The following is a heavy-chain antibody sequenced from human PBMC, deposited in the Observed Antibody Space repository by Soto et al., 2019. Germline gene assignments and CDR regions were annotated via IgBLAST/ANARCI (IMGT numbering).Heavy chain of an antibody. CDR2: INPSGGST. Sequence: ASAKVSCKASGYTFTSYYMHWVRQAPGQGLEWMGIINPSGGSTSYAQKFQGRVTMTRDTSTSTVYMELSSLRSEDTAVYYCARDDYYDSSGYYLDYWGQGTLVTVSS. J-gene: IGHJ4*02. V-gene: IGHV1-46*01. CDR1: GYTFTSYY. D-gene: IGHD3-22*01. CDR3: ARDDYYDSSGYYLDY.